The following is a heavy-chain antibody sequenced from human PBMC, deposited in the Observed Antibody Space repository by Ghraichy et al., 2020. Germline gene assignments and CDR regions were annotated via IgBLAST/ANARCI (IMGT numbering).Heavy chain of an antibody. CDR1: GGSISSYY. CDR3: ARHTTYYDFWSGYRHDAFDI. Sequence: SETLSLTCTVSGGSISSYYWSWIRQPPGKGLEWIGYIYYSGSTNYNPSLKSRVTISVDTSKNQFSLKLSSVTAADTAVYYCARHTTYYDFWSGYRHDAFDIWGQGTMVTVSS. V-gene: IGHV4-59*08. D-gene: IGHD3-3*01. J-gene: IGHJ3*02. CDR2: IYYSGST.